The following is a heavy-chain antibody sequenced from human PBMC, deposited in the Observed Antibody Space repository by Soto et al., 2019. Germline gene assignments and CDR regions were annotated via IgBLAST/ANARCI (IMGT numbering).Heavy chain of an antibody. CDR2: IIPIFGTA. Sequence: SVKLSFQASGGTFSSYAISWLRQAPGQGLEWMGGIIPIFGTANYSQKFQGRVTITADESTSTAYMELSSLRSEDTAVYYCAREGPGHYGSDYWGQGTLVTVSS. D-gene: IGHD3-10*01. CDR1: GGTFSSYA. CDR3: AREGPGHYGSDY. V-gene: IGHV1-69*13. J-gene: IGHJ4*02.